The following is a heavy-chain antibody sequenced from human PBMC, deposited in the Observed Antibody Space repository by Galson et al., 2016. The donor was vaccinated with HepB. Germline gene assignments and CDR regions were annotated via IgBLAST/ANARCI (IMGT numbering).Heavy chain of an antibody. CDR1: GFTFSSYA. Sequence: SLRLSCAASGFTFSSYAMTWVRQAPGKGLEWVSAISGSGGTTYYADSVKGRFTISRDNSKNTLYLQMNSLRAEDTAQYYCAKDAILACGTGCYTDYWGQGTLVTVSS. CDR3: AKDAILACGTGCYTDY. D-gene: IGHD2-2*02. J-gene: IGHJ4*02. V-gene: IGHV3-23*01. CDR2: ISGSGGTT.